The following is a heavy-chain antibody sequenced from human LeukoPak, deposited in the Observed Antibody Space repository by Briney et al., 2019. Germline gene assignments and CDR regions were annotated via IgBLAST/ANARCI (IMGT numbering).Heavy chain of an antibody. Sequence: GRSLRLSCAASGFTFSGYGMNWVRQAPGKGLEWVTGIAYDGSRKHYADHVKGRFTISRDNYRNTRDLQMNSLRVEDTAVYHCTRYYSSRFDPWGQGTLVSVSA. J-gene: IGHJ5*02. CDR3: TRYYSSRFDP. CDR2: IAYDGSRK. D-gene: IGHD2-21*01. V-gene: IGHV3-30*03. CDR1: GFTFSGYG.